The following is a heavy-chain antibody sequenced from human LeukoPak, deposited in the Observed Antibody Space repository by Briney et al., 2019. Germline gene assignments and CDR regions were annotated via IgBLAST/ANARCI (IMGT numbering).Heavy chain of an antibody. D-gene: IGHD2-15*01. CDR2: IYYSGST. V-gene: IGHV4-59*01. CDR1: GGSISSYY. CDR3: ARGGVVAATLYYYYYMDV. J-gene: IGHJ6*03. Sequence: SETLSLTCTVSGGSISSYYWSWIRQPPGKGLEWSGYIYYSGSTNYNPSLKSRVTISVDTSKNQFSLKLSSVTAADTAVYYCARGGVVAATLYYYYYMDVWGKGTTVTISS.